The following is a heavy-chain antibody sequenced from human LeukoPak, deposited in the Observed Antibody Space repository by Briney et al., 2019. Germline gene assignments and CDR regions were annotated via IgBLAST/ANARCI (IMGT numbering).Heavy chain of an antibody. J-gene: IGHJ3*02. V-gene: IGHV1-2*02. D-gene: IGHD3-22*01. CDR3: ARDSHRDYYDSSGYHI. Sequence: ASVKVSCKASGYTFTGYYMHWVRQAPGQGLEWKGWINPNSGGTNYAQKFQGRVTMTRDTSISTAYMELSRLRSDDTAVHYCARDSHRDYYDSSGYHIWGQGTMVTVSS. CDR2: INPNSGGT. CDR1: GYTFTGYY.